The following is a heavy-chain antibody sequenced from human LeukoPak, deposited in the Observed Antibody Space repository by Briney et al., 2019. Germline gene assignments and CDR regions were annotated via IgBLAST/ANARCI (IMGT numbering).Heavy chain of an antibody. Sequence: ASVKVSCKVSGYTLTELSMHWVRQAPGKGLEWMGGFDPEDGETIYAQKFQGRVTMTRDTSTSTVYMELSSLRSEDTAVYYCASFNYYDSSGYSYWGQGTLVTVSS. J-gene: IGHJ4*02. CDR1: GYTLTELS. CDR2: FDPEDGET. D-gene: IGHD3-22*01. V-gene: IGHV1-24*01. CDR3: ASFNYYDSSGYSY.